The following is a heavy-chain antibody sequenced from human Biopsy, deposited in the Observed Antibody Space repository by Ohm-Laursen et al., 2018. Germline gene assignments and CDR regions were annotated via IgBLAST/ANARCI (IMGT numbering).Heavy chain of an antibody. CDR3: ARDSGGGDSFNGWYDALDL. CDR1: GFTFSQYW. D-gene: IGHD3-9*01. Sequence: SLRLSCAASGFTFSQYWMTWVRQSPGKGLEWVANINKDGSVTNYLDSVKGRFAVSRDNAKNSAYLQMNSLRTEDTAIYYCARDSGGGDSFNGWYDALDLWGQGTRVTASS. J-gene: IGHJ3*01. V-gene: IGHV3-7*01. CDR2: INKDGSVT.